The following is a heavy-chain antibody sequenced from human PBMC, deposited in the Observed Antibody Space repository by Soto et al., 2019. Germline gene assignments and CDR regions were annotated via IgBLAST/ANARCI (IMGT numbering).Heavy chain of an antibody. CDR1: GFSLRSSGVG. CDR3: AHLYYNNLDF. V-gene: IGHV2-5*02. D-gene: IGHD4-4*01. J-gene: IGHJ4*02. Sequence: QITLKESGPTLVKPTQTLTLTCTFSGFSLRSSGVGVAWIRQPPGKALECLALIYWDDDGRYSPSLKSRLTITKDTSKDQVVLTMTNMDPVDTATYYCAHLYYNNLDFWGQGALVTVSS. CDR2: IYWDDDG.